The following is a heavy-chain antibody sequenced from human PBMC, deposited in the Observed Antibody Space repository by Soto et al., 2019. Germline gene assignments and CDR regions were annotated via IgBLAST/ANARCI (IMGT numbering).Heavy chain of an antibody. CDR3: AKDNWISASCYRVYNRFDT. CDR1: GFTFSSYG. D-gene: IGHD2-2*01. J-gene: IGHJ5*02. Sequence: QVQLVESGGGVVQPGRSLRLSCAASGFTFSSYGMHWVRQAPGKGLEWVAVMSYGGSNKYYADSVKGRFTISRDNSKNPLYRQMNKWRAGDTTVYYCAKDNWISASCYRVYNRFDTWGQGTLLTVSS. V-gene: IGHV3-30*18. CDR2: MSYGGSNK.